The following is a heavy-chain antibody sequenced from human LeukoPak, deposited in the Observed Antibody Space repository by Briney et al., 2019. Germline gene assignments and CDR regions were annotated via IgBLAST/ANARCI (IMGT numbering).Heavy chain of an antibody. J-gene: IGHJ4*02. V-gene: IGHV4-30-4*02. D-gene: IGHD3-3*01. Sequence: SSETLSLTCTVSGGSISSGDYYWSWIRQPPGKGLEWIGYIYYSGSTYYNPSLKSRVTISVDTSKNQSSLRLSPVTAADTAVYYCARAIGFSEDFYYFDYWGQGTLVTVSS. CDR3: ARAIGFSEDFYYFDY. CDR1: GGSISSGDYY. CDR2: IYYSGST.